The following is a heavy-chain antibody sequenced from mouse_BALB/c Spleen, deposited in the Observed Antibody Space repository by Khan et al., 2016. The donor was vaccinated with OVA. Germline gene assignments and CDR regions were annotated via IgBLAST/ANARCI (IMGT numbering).Heavy chain of an antibody. CDR3: ARPAYAGYYDY. CDR1: GYTFTDYA. Sequence: QVQLQQPGPELVRPGVSVKISCKGSGYTFTDYAMHWVKQSHAKSLEWIGLISTYSGNTNYNQKFKGKATMTVDKSSSTAYMELARLTSEDSAIYYCARPAYAGYYDYWGQGTTLTVSS. D-gene: IGHD2-3*01. CDR2: ISTYSGNT. J-gene: IGHJ2*01. V-gene: IGHV1S137*01.